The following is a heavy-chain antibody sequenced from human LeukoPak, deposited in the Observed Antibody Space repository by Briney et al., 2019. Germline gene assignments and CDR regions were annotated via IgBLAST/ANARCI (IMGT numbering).Heavy chain of an antibody. J-gene: IGHJ4*02. CDR2: ISSNGSNI. CDR1: GFTFSSYE. Sequence: GGSLRLSCAASGFTFSSYELNWVRQAPGKGLEWVSYISSNGSNIYYADSVKGRFTISRDNAKHSLSLQMNRLRADDTAVYYCAPWGESYYFVYWGEGRLVSDSP. CDR3: APWGESYYFVY. V-gene: IGHV3-48*03. D-gene: IGHD1-26*01.